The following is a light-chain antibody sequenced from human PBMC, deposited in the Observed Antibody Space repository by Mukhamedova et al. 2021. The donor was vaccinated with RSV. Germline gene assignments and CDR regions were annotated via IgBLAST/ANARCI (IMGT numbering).Light chain of an antibody. CDR1: SLRSSY. Sequence: HGDSLRSSYANWYQQKPGQAPVFVINGKNNRPSGIPDRFSVSSSGNTASLTITGAQAEDEADYYCNSRDSRGDVVFGGGTKLTVL. CDR2: GKN. J-gene: IGLJ2*01. V-gene: IGLV3-19*01. CDR3: NSRDSRGDVV.